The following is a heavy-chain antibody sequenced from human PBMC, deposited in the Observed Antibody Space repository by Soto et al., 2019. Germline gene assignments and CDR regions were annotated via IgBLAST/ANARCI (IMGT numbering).Heavy chain of an antibody. D-gene: IGHD3-9*01. Sequence: PSETLSLTCTVSGDSMTKNCRSWSMTNYYYWSWIRQPPGKGLEWIGYIYYNGSTYYNPTLKSRVTISVDRSKNLFSLKLSSVTAADTAVYYCARVDILTVYGCMDVWGQVTTVTVSS. CDR2: IYYNGST. V-gene: IGHV4-30-4*01. J-gene: IGHJ6*02. CDR1: GDSMTKNCRSWSMTNYYY. CDR3: ARVDILTVYGCMDV.